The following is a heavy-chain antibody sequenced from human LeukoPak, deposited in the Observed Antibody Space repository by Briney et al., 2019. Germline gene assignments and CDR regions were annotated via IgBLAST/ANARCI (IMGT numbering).Heavy chain of an antibody. Sequence: GGSLRLSCAASGFTFSSYSLNWVRQAPGKGLEWVSSISSSTTYIYYTDSVKGRFSISRDNAKNSVYLQMNSLRAEDTAVYYCARGVCGGNCYYKFDIWGQGTMVTVSS. J-gene: IGHJ3*02. CDR2: ISSSTTYI. CDR3: ARGVCGGNCYYKFDI. D-gene: IGHD2-15*01. V-gene: IGHV3-21*01. CDR1: GFTFSSYS.